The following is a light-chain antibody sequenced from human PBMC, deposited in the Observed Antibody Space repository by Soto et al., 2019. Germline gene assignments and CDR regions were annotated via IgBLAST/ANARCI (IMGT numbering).Light chain of an antibody. CDR1: SSDVGAYNY. Sequence: QSALTQPASVSGSPGRSITISCTGTSSDVGAYNYVSWYQQYPGKAPKLMIYDVSNRPSGVSNRFSGSKSGNTASPTISGLQAEDEADYYCSSYTSSSTPLFGGGTKVTVL. J-gene: IGLJ2*01. V-gene: IGLV2-14*01. CDR3: SSYTSSSTPL. CDR2: DVS.